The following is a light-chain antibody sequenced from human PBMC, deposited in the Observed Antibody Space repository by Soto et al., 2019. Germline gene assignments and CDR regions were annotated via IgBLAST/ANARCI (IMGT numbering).Light chain of an antibody. J-gene: IGKJ5*01. Sequence: EIVLTQCPSTLSFAPWERSTLSFRASQSVSSYLAWYQQKPGQAPRLLIYDASNRATGIPARFSGSGSGTDFTLTISSLEPEDFAVYYCQQRSNWITFGQGTRLEIK. CDR2: DAS. V-gene: IGKV3-11*01. CDR3: QQRSNWIT. CDR1: QSVSSY.